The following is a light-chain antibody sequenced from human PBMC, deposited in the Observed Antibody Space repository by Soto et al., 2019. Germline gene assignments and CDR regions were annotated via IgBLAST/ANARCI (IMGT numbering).Light chain of an antibody. V-gene: IGKV3-20*01. Sequence: EIVLTQSPGSLSLSPGEIATLSCRASQSVSSYLAWYQQKPGQAPRLLISGASSRATGFPDRFSGSGSGTDFSLTISRLEPEDSEVYYCQQYSSPPRTFGQGTKVEIK. J-gene: IGKJ1*01. CDR2: GAS. CDR1: QSVSSY. CDR3: QQYSSPPRT.